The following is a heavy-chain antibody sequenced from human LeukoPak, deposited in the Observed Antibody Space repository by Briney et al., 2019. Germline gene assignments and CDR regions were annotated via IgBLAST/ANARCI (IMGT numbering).Heavy chain of an antibody. CDR1: GFTFSSYA. D-gene: IGHD6-13*01. CDR3: ARGSSSWSEFDY. Sequence: GGSLRLSCAASGFTFSSYAMSWVRQAPGKGLEWVSAISGSGGSTYYADSVKGRFTISRDNAKNTLYLQMDSLRAEDTAVYYCARGSSSWSEFDYWGQGTLVTVSS. V-gene: IGHV3-23*01. CDR2: ISGSGGST. J-gene: IGHJ4*02.